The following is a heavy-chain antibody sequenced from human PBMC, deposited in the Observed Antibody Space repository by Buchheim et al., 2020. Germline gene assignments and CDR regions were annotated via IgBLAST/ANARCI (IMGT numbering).Heavy chain of an antibody. J-gene: IGHJ4*02. Sequence: QVQLVQSGAEVKKPGASVKVSCKASGYTFSSYYMHWVRQAPGQGLEWMGIINPSGGSTSYAQKFQGRVTMTRDTSTSTVYMELSSLRSEDTAVYYCAREWSPGYSGYSSFCYWGQGTL. CDR2: INPSGGST. CDR1: GYTFSSYY. V-gene: IGHV1-46*01. CDR3: AREWSPGYSGYSSFCY. D-gene: IGHD5-12*01.